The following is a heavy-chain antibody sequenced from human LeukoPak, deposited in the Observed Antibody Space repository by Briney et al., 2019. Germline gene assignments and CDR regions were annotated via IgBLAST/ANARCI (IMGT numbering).Heavy chain of an antibody. CDR1: GYTFSNFG. CDR2: ISGNNDNP. CDR3: ARDGTSTDDY. D-gene: IGHD2-2*01. J-gene: IGHJ4*02. Sequence: ASVKVSCKTSGYTFSNFGINWVRQAPGQGLEWMAWISGNNDNPNYGQKFQGRFTVTTDSSTSTAYMELRNLRSDDTAVHYCARDGTSTDDYWGQGTLVTVSS. V-gene: IGHV1-18*01.